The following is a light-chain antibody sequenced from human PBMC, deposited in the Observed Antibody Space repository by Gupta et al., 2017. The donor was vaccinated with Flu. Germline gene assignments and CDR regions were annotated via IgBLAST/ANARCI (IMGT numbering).Light chain of an antibody. J-gene: IGLJ3*02. Sequence: SSDVGGDKYVSWYQQHPGKVPKLIIYEVSIRPSGVSNRFSGSKSGNTASLTISGLQAEDEADYYCSSFTSTSTLLFGGGTKLTVL. CDR2: EVS. CDR1: SSDVGGDKY. CDR3: SSFTSTSTLL. V-gene: IGLV2-14*01.